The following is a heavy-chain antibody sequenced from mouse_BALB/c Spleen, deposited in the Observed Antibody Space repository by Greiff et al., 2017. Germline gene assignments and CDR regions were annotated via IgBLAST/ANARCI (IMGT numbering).Heavy chain of an antibody. D-gene: IGHD2-12*01. V-gene: IGHV10-1*02. CDR3: VSSYYDYYAMDY. CDR1: GFTFNTYA. CDR2: IRSKSNNYAT. J-gene: IGHJ4*01. Sequence: EVQLVESGGGLVQPTGSLKLSCAASGFTFNTYAMNWVRQAPGKGLEWVARIRSKSNNYATYYADSVKDRVTISRDDSQSMLYLQMHNLKTEDTAMYYCVSSYYDYYAMDYWGQGTSVTVSS.